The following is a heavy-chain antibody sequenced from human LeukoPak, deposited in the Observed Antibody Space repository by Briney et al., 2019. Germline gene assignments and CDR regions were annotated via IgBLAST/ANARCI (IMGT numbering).Heavy chain of an antibody. D-gene: IGHD5-24*01. CDR3: TRDQMNY. V-gene: IGHV3-53*01. CDR2: IFSNGDT. Sequence: GGSLRLSCTASEFTVSRNYMLWVRQAPGKGLEWVSLIFSNGDTHYADSVKGRFTISRDTSKNTVSLQMNSLRVEDTAMYYCTRDQMNYSGQGTLVTVSS. CDR1: EFTVSRNY. J-gene: IGHJ4*02.